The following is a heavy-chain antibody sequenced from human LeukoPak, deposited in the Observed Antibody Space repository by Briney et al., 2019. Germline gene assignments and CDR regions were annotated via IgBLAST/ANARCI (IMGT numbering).Heavy chain of an antibody. Sequence: PGGSLRLSCVASGFTFSKYIMTWVRQAPGKGLEWVSTIQDRTEATFYAASVRGRFTISRDDSKNTLFLHMNSLRAEDTAVYYCAKVHSGYDGYCGGDCYPVYWGQGTLVTVSS. CDR3: AKVHSGYDGYCGGDCYPVY. V-gene: IGHV3-23*01. CDR1: GFTFSKYI. J-gene: IGHJ4*02. CDR2: IQDRTEAT. D-gene: IGHD2-21*02.